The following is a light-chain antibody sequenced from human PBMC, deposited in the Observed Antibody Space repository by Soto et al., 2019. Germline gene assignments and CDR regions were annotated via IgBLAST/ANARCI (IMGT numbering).Light chain of an antibody. CDR3: QQSEIFPVT. CDR1: QDIGHH. V-gene: IGKV1-33*01. CDR2: DAS. J-gene: IGKJ4*01. Sequence: DTQMTQSPSSLSAFVGNRVTITCQASQDIGHHLNWYQQKPGKAPQLLIYDASILDTDVPTRFSGSGSGTHFTFTIGSLQAEDVATYFCQQSEIFPVTFGGGTKVKIK.